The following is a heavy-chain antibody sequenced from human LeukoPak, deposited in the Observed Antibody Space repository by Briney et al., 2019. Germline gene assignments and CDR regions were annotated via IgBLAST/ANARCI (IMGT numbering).Heavy chain of an antibody. Sequence: GRSLRLSCAASGFTFDDYAMHWVRQAPGKGLEWVSGISWNSGSIGYADSVKGRFTISRDNAKNSLYLQMNSLRAEDTALYYCAKGTYYDILTGYYPDYWGQGTLVTVSS. CDR2: ISWNSGSI. D-gene: IGHD3-9*01. CDR3: AKGTYYDILTGYYPDY. CDR1: GFTFDDYA. V-gene: IGHV3-9*01. J-gene: IGHJ4*02.